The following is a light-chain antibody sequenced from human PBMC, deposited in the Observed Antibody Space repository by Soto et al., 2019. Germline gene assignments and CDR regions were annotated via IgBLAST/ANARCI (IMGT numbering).Light chain of an antibody. CDR2: KVS. V-gene: IGKV2-24*01. J-gene: IGKJ2*01. CDR1: QSLVHSDGNTY. CDR3: MQATQYRPYT. Sequence: DIVLTQTPLSSPVTLGQPASISCRSSQSLVHSDGNTYLSWFHQRPGQPPRLLIDKVSNRFSGVPDSFSGSGAGTDFTLKINRVEAEDVGIYFCMQATQYRPYTFGQGTKLEIK.